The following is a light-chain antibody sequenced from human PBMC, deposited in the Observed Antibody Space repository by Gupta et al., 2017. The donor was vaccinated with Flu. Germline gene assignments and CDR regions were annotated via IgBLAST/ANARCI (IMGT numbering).Light chain of an antibody. Sequence: QSALTQPAPVSGSPGQSITLSCTGTSSDVGGYNYVSWYQQHRGKAPKLMIDEVSNRPAGVSNRFSGSKSGNTASLTISGLQAEDEADYYCSSYTSSTPYVFGTGTKVTVL. CDR1: SSDVGGYNY. V-gene: IGLV2-14*01. J-gene: IGLJ1*01. CDR3: SSYTSSTPYV. CDR2: EVS.